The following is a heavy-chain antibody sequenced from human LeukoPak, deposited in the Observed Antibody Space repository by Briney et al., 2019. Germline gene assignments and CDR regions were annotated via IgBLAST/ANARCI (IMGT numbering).Heavy chain of an antibody. CDR2: IYYTGST. CDR1: GASISSYY. D-gene: IGHD5-12*01. Sequence: PSETLSLTCTVSGASISSYYWSWLRQPPGKGLEWLGYIYYTGSTNYNPSLKSRVTISLDTSKNQFSLKLSSVTAADTAVYYCARVSAVATSFDYWGQGTLVTVSS. J-gene: IGHJ4*02. CDR3: ARVSAVATSFDY. V-gene: IGHV4-59*01.